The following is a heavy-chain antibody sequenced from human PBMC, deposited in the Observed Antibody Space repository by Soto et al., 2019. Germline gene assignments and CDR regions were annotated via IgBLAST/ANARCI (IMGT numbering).Heavy chain of an antibody. V-gene: IGHV1-2*04. CDR2: INPKSGAT. Sequence: QVHLVQSGAEVQKPGASVKVSCKASGYTFTDYWIHWVRQAPGQGLEWMGWINPKSGATNYAQKFQGWVTMTRDTSISTVYSDLSRLTSDDTAIYYCARDLCGGNCPGIWYFDLWGRGTLVTVSS. J-gene: IGHJ2*01. D-gene: IGHD2-21*01. CDR1: GYTFTDYW. CDR3: ARDLCGGNCPGIWYFDL.